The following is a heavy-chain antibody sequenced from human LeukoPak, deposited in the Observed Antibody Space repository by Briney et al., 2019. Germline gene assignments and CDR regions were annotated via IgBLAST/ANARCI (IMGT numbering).Heavy chain of an antibody. CDR1: PFIFSGHW. D-gene: IGHD3-3*01. J-gene: IGHJ5*02. CDR2: IKEDGSER. Sequence: GGSLRLSCEASPFIFSGHWLNWVRQTPGKGLEWVASIKEDGSERQYVDSVKGRFSISRDNTKGSLFLQLNSLRAEDTAVYYCARGYAESLFWAFKATKFAPFWSGYYAENWFDPWGQGTLVTVSS. V-gene: IGHV3-7*03. CDR3: ARGYAESLFWAFKATKFAPFWSGYYAENWFDP.